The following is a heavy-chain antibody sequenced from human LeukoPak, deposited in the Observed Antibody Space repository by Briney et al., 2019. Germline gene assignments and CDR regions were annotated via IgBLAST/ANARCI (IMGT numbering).Heavy chain of an antibody. CDR3: ARGGAARPDY. D-gene: IGHD6-6*01. J-gene: IGHJ4*02. V-gene: IGHV3-9*01. CDR2: ISWNSGSI. Sequence: GRSLRLSCAASGFTFDDYAMHWVRQAPGKGLEWVSGISWNSGSIGYADSVKGRFTISRDNAKNSLYLQMNSLRDEDTAVYYCARGGAARPDYWGQGTLVTVSS. CDR1: GFTFDDYA.